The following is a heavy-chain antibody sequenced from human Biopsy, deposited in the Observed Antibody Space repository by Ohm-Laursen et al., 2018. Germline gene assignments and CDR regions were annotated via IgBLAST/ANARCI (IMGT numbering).Heavy chain of an antibody. CDR3: ARERQFRFLEGAFDY. D-gene: IGHD3-3*01. V-gene: IGHV4-59*01. J-gene: IGHJ4*02. CDR1: GGSISDDY. Sequence: SETLSLTCSVSGGSISDDYWNWIRQPPGKRLQVIGYISSGGRAKYNPSPKSRLTISLDTSKNQLSLRLSSVTAADSAIYYCARERQFRFLEGAFDYWGQGILVTVSS. CDR2: ISSGGRA.